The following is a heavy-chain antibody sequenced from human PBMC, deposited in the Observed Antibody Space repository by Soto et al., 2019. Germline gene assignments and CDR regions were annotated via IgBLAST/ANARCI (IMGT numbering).Heavy chain of an antibody. CDR3: ARLDLYDSSGYYAPYLDY. CDR1: GGSITSSSHY. V-gene: IGHV4-39*01. J-gene: IGHJ4*02. CDR2: IFYSGST. Sequence: SETLSLTCTVSGGSITSSSHYWGWIRQSPGKGLEWIGSIFYSGSTYYNPSLKSRVTISLDTSKNQFSLKLTSVTAADTAVYYCARLDLYDSSGYYAPYLDYWGQGTLVTVS. D-gene: IGHD3-22*01.